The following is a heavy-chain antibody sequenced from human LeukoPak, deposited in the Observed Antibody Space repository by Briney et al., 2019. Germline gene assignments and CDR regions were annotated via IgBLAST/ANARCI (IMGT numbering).Heavy chain of an antibody. CDR2: ISAYNGNT. CDR1: GYTFTSYG. Sequence: ASVKVSCTASGYTFTSYGISWVRQAPGQGLEWMGWISAYNGNTKYAQKLQGRVTMTTDTSTSTAYMEVRSLRSDDTAVYYCARTPTGVIEAAGNFDYWGQGTLVAVS. CDR3: ARTPTGVIEAAGNFDY. V-gene: IGHV1-18*01. D-gene: IGHD6-13*01. J-gene: IGHJ4*02.